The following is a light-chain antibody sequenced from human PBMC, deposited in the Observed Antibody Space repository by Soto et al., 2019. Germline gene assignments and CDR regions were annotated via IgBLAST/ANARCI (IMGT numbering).Light chain of an antibody. CDR1: SSEGGGYNF. J-gene: IGLJ1*01. CDR2: DVS. Sequence: QSVLTQPASMSGSPGQSITISCPGNSSEGGGYNFVSWFQHHPGKAPKLIIYDVSNRPSGVSIRFSGSKSGNTASLTISGLQAEDEADFYCSSYTSSTTPYVFGTGTKVTVL. CDR3: SSYTSSTTPYV. V-gene: IGLV2-14*03.